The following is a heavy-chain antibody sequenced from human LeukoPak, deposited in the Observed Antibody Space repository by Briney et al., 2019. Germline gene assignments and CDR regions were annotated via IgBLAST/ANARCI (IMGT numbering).Heavy chain of an antibody. CDR3: ARHSGDGWFDP. CDR1: GGSISSSSYY. J-gene: IGHJ5*02. CDR2: IYYSGST. D-gene: IGHD3-10*01. V-gene: IGHV4-39*01. Sequence: SETLSLTCTVSGGSISSSSYYWGWIRQPPGKGLEWIGSIYYSGSTYYNPSLKSRVTISVDTSKNQFSLKLSSVTAADTAVYYCARHSGDGWFDPWGQGTLVTVSS.